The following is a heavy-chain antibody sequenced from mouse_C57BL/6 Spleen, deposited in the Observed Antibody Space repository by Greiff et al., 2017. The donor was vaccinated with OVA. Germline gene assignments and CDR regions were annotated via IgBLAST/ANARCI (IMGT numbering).Heavy chain of an antibody. V-gene: IGHV6-3*01. CDR3: TGCYGSRSFAY. J-gene: IGHJ3*01. CDR2: IRLKSDNYAT. CDR1: GFTFSNSW. D-gene: IGHD1-1*01. Sequence: EVKLVESGGGLVQPGGSMKLSCVASGFTFSNSWMNWVRQSPEKGLEWVAQIRLKSDNYATHYAVSVKGRFTISRDDSKSSGYLQMNNLRAEDTGIEYCTGCYGSRSFAYWGQGTLVTVSA.